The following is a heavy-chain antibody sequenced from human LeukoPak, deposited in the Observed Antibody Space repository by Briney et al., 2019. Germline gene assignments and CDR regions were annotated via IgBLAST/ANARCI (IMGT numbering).Heavy chain of an antibody. Sequence: KPGGSLRLSCAASGFTFSSYSINWVRQAPGKGLEWVSSISSSSSYIYYADSVKGRFTISRDNAKNSLYLQMNSLRAEDTAVCYCARSYYDILTGPFDIWGQGTMVTVSS. D-gene: IGHD3-9*01. J-gene: IGHJ3*02. CDR3: ARSYYDILTGPFDI. CDR1: GFTFSSYS. V-gene: IGHV3-21*01. CDR2: ISSSSSYI.